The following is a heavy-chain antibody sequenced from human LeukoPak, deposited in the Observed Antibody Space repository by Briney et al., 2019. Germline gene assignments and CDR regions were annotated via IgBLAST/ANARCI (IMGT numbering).Heavy chain of an antibody. J-gene: IGHJ3*02. CDR2: IKQDGSEK. CDR3: ARHRSGGSQDDAFDI. Sequence: GGSLRLSCAASEFTFSTYWMSWVRQAPGKGLEWVADIKQDGSEKYYVDSVKGRFTISRQNAKNSVFLQMNSLRADDTALYYCARHRSGGSQDDAFDIWGRGTFVTVSS. D-gene: IGHD2-15*01. V-gene: IGHV3-7*01. CDR1: EFTFSTYW.